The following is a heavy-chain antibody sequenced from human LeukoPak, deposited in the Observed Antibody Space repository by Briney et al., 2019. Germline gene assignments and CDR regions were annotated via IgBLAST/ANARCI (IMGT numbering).Heavy chain of an antibody. Sequence: GGSLRLSCVASGFPVNHYYMSWVRQAPGTGLEWVSIIYTAGRTNYADSVKGRFTISRDNSKNTVYLQMNSLRVEDTDIYYCARIIDWSGYSPYEVEYFDSWGQGTLVTVSS. J-gene: IGHJ4*02. CDR1: GFPVNHYY. CDR3: ARIIDWSGYSPYEVEYFDS. D-gene: IGHD3-3*01. CDR2: IYTAGRT. V-gene: IGHV3-53*01.